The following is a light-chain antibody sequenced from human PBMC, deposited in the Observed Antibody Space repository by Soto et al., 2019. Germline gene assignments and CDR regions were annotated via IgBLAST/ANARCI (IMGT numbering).Light chain of an antibody. J-gene: IGKJ1*01. V-gene: IGKV3-15*01. CDR1: QSVDSN. CDR2: GSS. Sequence: EILMTQSPATLSVSPGERATLSCRASQSVDSNLAWYQQQPGQAPRLLIYGSSTRATGISARFSGSGSGTEFTLTISSLQSEDFGVYYCQQYNNWWTFGQGTKVDIK. CDR3: QQYNNWWT.